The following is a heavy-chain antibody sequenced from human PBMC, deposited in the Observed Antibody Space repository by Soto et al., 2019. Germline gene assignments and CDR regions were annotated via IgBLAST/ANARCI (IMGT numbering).Heavy chain of an antibody. CDR2: IYPGDSET. CDR3: ACGYWGSKGCFDH. Sequence: GESLNISCEAPGYNFNTYWIAWVRQMPGKGLERMGMIYPGDSETKYSHSSHGQVTMSVDNSLSIACLQWRSLKAADTATYFCACGYWGSKGCFDHWGQGTLVTVSS. CDR1: GYNFNTYW. J-gene: IGHJ4*02. D-gene: IGHD3-22*01. V-gene: IGHV5-51*01.